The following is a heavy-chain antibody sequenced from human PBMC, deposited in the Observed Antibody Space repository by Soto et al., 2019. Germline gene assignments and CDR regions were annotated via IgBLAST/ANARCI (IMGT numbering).Heavy chain of an antibody. Sequence: QVQLQESGPGLVKPSETLSLTCTVSGGSISSYYWSWIRQPPGKGLEWIGYIYYSGSTNDNPSLKRRVTISVDTSKHQFSLKLSSVTASDTAVYYCARHVQWLVTFDYWGQGTLVTVSS. CDR1: GGSISSYY. CDR3: ARHVQWLVTFDY. D-gene: IGHD6-19*01. V-gene: IGHV4-59*08. CDR2: IYYSGST. J-gene: IGHJ4*02.